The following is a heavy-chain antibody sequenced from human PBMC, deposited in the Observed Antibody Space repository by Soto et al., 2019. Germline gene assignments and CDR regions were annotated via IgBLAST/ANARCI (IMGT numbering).Heavy chain of an antibody. J-gene: IGHJ3*02. CDR1: GFTFSSYG. V-gene: IGHV3-33*01. CDR3: AREYTYDSSGYSDDAFDI. D-gene: IGHD3-22*01. Sequence: GGSLRLSCAASGFTFSSYGMHWVRQAPGKGLEWVAVIWYDGSNKYYADSVKGRFTISRDNSKNTLYLQMNSLRAEDTAVYYCAREYTYDSSGYSDDAFDIWGQGTMVTVSS. CDR2: IWYDGSNK.